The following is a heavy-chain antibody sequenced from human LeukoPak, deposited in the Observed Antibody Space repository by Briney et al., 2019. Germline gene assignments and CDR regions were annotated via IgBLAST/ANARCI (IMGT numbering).Heavy chain of an antibody. V-gene: IGHV3-48*01. CDR3: ARGAEYDGSGSYYDGNWFDP. J-gene: IGHJ5*02. CDR1: GFTFSSYS. CDR2: ISSSSSTI. Sequence: PGGSLRLSCAASGFTFSSYSMNWVRQAPGKGLEWVSYISSSSSTIYYADSVKGRFTISRDNAKNSLYLQMNSLRAEDTAVYYCARGAEYDGSGSYYDGNWFDPWGQGTLVTVSS. D-gene: IGHD3-10*01.